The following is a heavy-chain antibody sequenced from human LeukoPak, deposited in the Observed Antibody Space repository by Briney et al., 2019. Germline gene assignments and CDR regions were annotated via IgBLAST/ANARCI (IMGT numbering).Heavy chain of an antibody. CDR2: INDSGRI. CDR3: ARRWNYGRNYYIDV. V-gene: IGHV4-34*01. Sequence: SETLSLTCAVYGGSFSNYYWSWIRQPPGKGLEWIGEINDSGRINHNPSLMSRVTISVDTSKNQFSLRLTSVTARDTAVYYCARRWNYGRNYYIDVWGKGATVSVSS. D-gene: IGHD1-7*01. CDR1: GGSFSNYY. J-gene: IGHJ6*03.